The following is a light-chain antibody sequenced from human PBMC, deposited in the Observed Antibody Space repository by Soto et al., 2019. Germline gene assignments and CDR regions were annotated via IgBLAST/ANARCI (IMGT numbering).Light chain of an antibody. Sequence: DIQLTQSPSFLSASVGDRVTITCRASQDINTYLAWYQKKPGKAPKLLIFAASTFQNRVPSRFSGSGSGTEFTVTITSLQPEDFATYYCQQRKSYPITLGQGTRLEIK. V-gene: IGKV1-9*01. J-gene: IGKJ5*01. CDR1: QDINTY. CDR2: AAS. CDR3: QQRKSYPIT.